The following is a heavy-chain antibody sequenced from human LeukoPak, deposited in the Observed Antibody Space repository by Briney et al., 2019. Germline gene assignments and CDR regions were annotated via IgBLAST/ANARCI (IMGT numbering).Heavy chain of an antibody. V-gene: IGHV3-30*02. CDR1: GFTFSSYS. D-gene: IGHD1-26*01. Sequence: PGGSLRLSCAASGFTFSSYSMNWVRQAPGKGLEWVAFIRYDGSNKYYADSVKGRFTISRDNSKNTLYLQMNSLRAEDTAVYYCAKDPLLTDLYSGSYLASSYFDYWGQGTLVTVSS. CDR3: AKDPLLTDLYSGSYLASSYFDY. J-gene: IGHJ4*02. CDR2: IRYDGSNK.